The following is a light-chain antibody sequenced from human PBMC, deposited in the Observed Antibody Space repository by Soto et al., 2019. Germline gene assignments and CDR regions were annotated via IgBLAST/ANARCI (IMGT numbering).Light chain of an antibody. V-gene: IGLV2-14*01. CDR2: EVS. CDR1: SSDVGGYNY. Sequence: QSVLTQPASVSGSPGQSITISCTGTSSDVGGYNYVSWYQQYPGKAPKLMIYEVSNRPSGVSNRFSGSKSGNTASLTISGLQAEDEADYYCSSYTIISTSHLYVFGTGTKVTVL. CDR3: SSYTIISTSHLYV. J-gene: IGLJ1*01.